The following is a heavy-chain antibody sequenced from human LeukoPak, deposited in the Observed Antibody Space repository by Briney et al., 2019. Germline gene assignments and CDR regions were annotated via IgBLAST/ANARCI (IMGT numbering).Heavy chain of an antibody. CDR3: AKEVHYSGWYRNFDY. D-gene: IGHD6-19*01. CDR2: ISWNSGSI. CDR1: GFTFDDYA. J-gene: IGHJ4*02. Sequence: TGGSLRLSCAASGFTFDDYAMHWVRQAPGKGLEWVSGISWNSGSIGYADSVKGRFTISRDNAKNSLYLQMNSLRAEDTALYYCAKEVHYSGWYRNFDYWGQGTLVTVSS. V-gene: IGHV3-9*01.